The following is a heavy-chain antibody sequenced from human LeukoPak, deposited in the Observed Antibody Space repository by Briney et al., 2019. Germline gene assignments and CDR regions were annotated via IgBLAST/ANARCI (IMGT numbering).Heavy chain of an antibody. CDR1: GFTFSSFW. V-gene: IGHV3-7*01. CDR3: AREGRELAYCSGSTCYSSGPIDS. Sequence: GGSLRLSCAASGFTFSSFWMTWVRQAPGKGLEWVATIKRDGSEKYYVDSVEGRFTISRDNAKNSLYLQMNSLRAEETAVYYCAREGRELAYCSGSTCYSSGPIDSWGQGTLATVSS. CDR2: IKRDGSEK. J-gene: IGHJ4*02. D-gene: IGHD2-2*02.